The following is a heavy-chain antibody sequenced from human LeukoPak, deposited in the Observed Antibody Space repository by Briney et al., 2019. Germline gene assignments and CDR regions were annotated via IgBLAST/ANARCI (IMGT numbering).Heavy chain of an antibody. J-gene: IGHJ3*02. D-gene: IGHD2-2*03. Sequence: SVKVSCKASGGTFSSYAISWVRQAPGQGLEWMGGIIPIFGTANYAQKFQGRVTITADESTSTAYMELSSLRSEDTAVYYCARAKEGYGYLPDIWGQGTMVTVSS. CDR3: ARAKEGYGYLPDI. CDR2: IIPIFGTA. V-gene: IGHV1-69*13. CDR1: GGTFSSYA.